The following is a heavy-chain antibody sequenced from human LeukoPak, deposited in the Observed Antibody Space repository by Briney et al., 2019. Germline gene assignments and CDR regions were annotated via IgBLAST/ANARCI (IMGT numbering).Heavy chain of an antibody. CDR3: ASENGYSMKGIYLTFDY. J-gene: IGHJ4*02. CDR1: GYIFTGYY. V-gene: IGHV1-2*06. D-gene: IGHD5-12*01. Sequence: GASVKVSCKASGYIFTGYYMHWVRQAPGQGLEWMGRINPNSGGTKYAQKFQDRVTMTRDTAINTAYMELDSLRTDDTAIYYCASENGYSMKGIYLTFDYWGQGTLVTVSS. CDR2: INPNSGGT.